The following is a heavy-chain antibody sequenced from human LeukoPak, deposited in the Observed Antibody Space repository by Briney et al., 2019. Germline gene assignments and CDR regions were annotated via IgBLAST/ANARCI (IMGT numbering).Heavy chain of an antibody. CDR2: ISGSGGST. Sequence: GGSLRLSCTASGFTFSSYAMTWVRQAPGKGLEWVSAISGSGGSTYYADSVKGRFTISRDNSKNTLYLQMNSLRAEDTAVYYCARGSTYYDSSGQVPFDYWGQGTLVTVSS. CDR3: ARGSTYYDSSGQVPFDY. J-gene: IGHJ4*02. V-gene: IGHV3-23*01. D-gene: IGHD3-22*01. CDR1: GFTFSSYA.